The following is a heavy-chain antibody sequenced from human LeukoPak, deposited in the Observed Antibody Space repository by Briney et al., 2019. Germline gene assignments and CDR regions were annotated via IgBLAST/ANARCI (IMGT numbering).Heavy chain of an antibody. CDR1: GFTFTTYW. V-gene: IGHV3-7*01. D-gene: IGHD6-13*01. J-gene: IGHJ4*02. Sequence: GGSLRLSCAASGFTFTTYWMSWVRQLPGKGLEWVANINQDGTEKYYVDSVKGRFTISRDNAKNTLYLQMNSLRAEDTAVYYCAKGADSSSWYFDYWGQGTLVTVSS. CDR2: INQDGTEK. CDR3: AKGADSSSWYFDY.